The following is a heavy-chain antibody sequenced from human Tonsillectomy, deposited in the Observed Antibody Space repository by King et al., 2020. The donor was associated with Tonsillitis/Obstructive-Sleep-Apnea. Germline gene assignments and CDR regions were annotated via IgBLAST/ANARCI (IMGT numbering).Heavy chain of an antibody. D-gene: IGHD1-26*01. CDR1: GGSFSDYY. Sequence: VQLQQWGAGLLKPSETLSLTCAVYGGSFSDYYWNWIRQPPGKGLEWIGEINHSGSTNYNPSLKSRVTISGDTSKNQFSLNVSSVTAADTAVYYCASVPSSSGSYYFAFDIWGQGTMVTVSS. CDR2: INHSGST. J-gene: IGHJ3*02. CDR3: ASVPSSSGSYYFAFDI. V-gene: IGHV4-34*01.